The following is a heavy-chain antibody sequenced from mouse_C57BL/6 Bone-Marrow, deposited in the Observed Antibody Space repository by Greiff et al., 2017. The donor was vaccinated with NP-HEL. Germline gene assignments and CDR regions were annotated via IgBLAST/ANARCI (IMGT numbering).Heavy chain of an antibody. CDR3: AGGALGYYFEY. CDR2: IYPRRGNT. D-gene: IGHD3-3*01. Sequence: VQLQQSGAELARPGASVKLSCKASGYTFTSYGISWVKQRPGQGLEWIGEIYPRRGNTYYNEKFKGKATLTADKSSSTAYMELRSLTSEDSAVYFCAGGALGYYFEYWGQGTTLTVSA. V-gene: IGHV1-81*01. CDR1: GYTFTSYG. J-gene: IGHJ2*01.